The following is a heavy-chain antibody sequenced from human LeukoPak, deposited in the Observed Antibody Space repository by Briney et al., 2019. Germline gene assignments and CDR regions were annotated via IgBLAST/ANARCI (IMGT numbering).Heavy chain of an antibody. V-gene: IGHV1-69*13. D-gene: IGHD3-9*01. J-gene: IGHJ6*04. CDR1: GGTFSSYA. CDR3: ARDKEDILTGYQGYYYYGMDV. CDR2: IIPIFGTA. Sequence: SVKVSCKASGGTFSSYAISWVRQAPGQGLEWMGGIIPIFGTANYAQKFQGRVTITADESTSTAYMELSSLRSEDTAVYYCARDKEDILTGYQGYYYYGMDVWGRGTTVTVSS.